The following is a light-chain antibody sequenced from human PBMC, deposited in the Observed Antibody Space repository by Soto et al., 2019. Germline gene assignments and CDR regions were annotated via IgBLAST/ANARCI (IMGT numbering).Light chain of an antibody. CDR2: LSS. V-gene: IGKV2-28*01. CDR3: MQALQTCR. J-gene: IGKJ1*01. CDR1: QSIRSY. Sequence: DIQMTQSPSALAASVGDRVTITCRASQSIRSYLNWYLQKPGQSPQLLIYLSSNRASGVPDRFSGSGSGTDFTLKISRVEAEDVGVYYCMQALQTCRFGQRTKVDIK.